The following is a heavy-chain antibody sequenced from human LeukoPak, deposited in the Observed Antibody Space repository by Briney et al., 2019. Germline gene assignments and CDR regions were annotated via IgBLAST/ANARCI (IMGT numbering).Heavy chain of an antibody. Sequence: PGRSLRLSCAASGFTFSNYGMHWVRQAPGKGLEWVTFIWYDGSNKYYADSVKGRFTISRDNSKSTLYLQLNSLRAEDTAVYYCARDGPTYRDGLDVWGQGTTVTVSS. V-gene: IGHV3-33*01. J-gene: IGHJ6*02. D-gene: IGHD1-1*01. CDR3: ARDGPTYRDGLDV. CDR2: IWYDGSNK. CDR1: GFTFSNYG.